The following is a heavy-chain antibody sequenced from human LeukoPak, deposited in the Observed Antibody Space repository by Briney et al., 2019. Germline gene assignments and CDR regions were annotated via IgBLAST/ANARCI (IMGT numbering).Heavy chain of an antibody. J-gene: IGHJ4*02. V-gene: IGHV4-34*01. CDR1: GGSFSGYY. Sequence: SETLSLTCAVYGGSFSGYYWSWIRQPPGKGLEWIGEINHSGSINYNPSLKSRVTISVDTSKNQFSLKLSSVTAADTAVYYCADTAMVYWGQGTLVTVSS. CDR2: INHSGSI. CDR3: ADTAMVY. D-gene: IGHD5-18*01.